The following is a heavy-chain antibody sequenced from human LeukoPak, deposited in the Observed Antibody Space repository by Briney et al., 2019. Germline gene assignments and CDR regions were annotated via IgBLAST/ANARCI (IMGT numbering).Heavy chain of an antibody. Sequence: ASVKVSCKASGYTFTSYDINWVRQAPGQGLEWMGWMNPNSGNTGYAQKFQGRVTMTRNTSISTAYMELSSLRSEDTAVYYCATDRVVPASIGGIWFDPWGQGTLVTVSS. D-gene: IGHD2-2*01. V-gene: IGHV1-8*01. J-gene: IGHJ5*02. CDR2: MNPNSGNT. CDR1: GYTFTSYD. CDR3: ATDRVVPASIGGIWFDP.